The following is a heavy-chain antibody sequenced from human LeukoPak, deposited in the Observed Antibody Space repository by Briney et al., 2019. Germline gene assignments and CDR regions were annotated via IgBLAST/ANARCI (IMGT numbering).Heavy chain of an antibody. J-gene: IGHJ4*02. CDR3: AKDLGITGYYFDY. CDR1: GFTVSSNY. CDR2: IYSGGST. Sequence: GGSLRLSCAASGFTVSSNYMSWVRQAPGKGLEWVSVIYSGGSTYYADSVKGRFTISRDNSKNTLYLQMNSLRAEDTAVYYCAKDLGITGYYFDYWGQGTLVTVSS. V-gene: IGHV3-66*01. D-gene: IGHD1-20*01.